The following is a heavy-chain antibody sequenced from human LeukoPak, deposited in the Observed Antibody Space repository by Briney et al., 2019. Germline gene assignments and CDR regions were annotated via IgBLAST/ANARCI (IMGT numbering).Heavy chain of an antibody. CDR3: ARELPYYYGSGRKNGMDV. Sequence: GGSLRLSCAASGFTFSDYYMSWIRQAPGKGLEWVSYISSSSSYTNYADSVKGRFTISRGNAKNSLYLQMNSLRAEDTAVYYCARELPYYYGSGRKNGMDVWGQGTTVTVSS. V-gene: IGHV3-11*06. D-gene: IGHD3-10*01. J-gene: IGHJ6*02. CDR1: GFTFSDYY. CDR2: ISSSSSYT.